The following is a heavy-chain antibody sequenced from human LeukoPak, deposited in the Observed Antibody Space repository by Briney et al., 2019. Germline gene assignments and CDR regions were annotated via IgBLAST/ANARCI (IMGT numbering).Heavy chain of an antibody. CDR1: GFPFSSYA. V-gene: IGHV3-23*01. CDR3: VKLVGVGELFWGHFLEDF. D-gene: IGHD3-10*01. CDR2: SGSGDST. Sequence: GGSLRLSCAASGFPFSSYAMSWVRQAPGKGLEWVSASGSGDSTYYADSVKGRFTISRDNSKNTLYLQMNSLRAEDTAVYYCVKLVGVGELFWGHFLEDFWGQGTLVTVSS. J-gene: IGHJ4*02.